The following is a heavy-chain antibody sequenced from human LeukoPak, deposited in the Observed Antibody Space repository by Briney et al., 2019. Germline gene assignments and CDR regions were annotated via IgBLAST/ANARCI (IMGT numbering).Heavy chain of an antibody. D-gene: IGHD4-17*01. CDR3: ARDSTVTRWFDP. CDR2: ISSSSTI. CDR1: GFTFSSYS. V-gene: IGHV3-48*04. Sequence: GGSLRLSCAASGFTFSSYSTNWVRQAPGKGLEWVSYISSSSTIYYADSVKGRFTISRDNAKNSLYLQMNSLRAEDTAVYYCARDSTVTRWFDPWGQGTLVTVSS. J-gene: IGHJ5*02.